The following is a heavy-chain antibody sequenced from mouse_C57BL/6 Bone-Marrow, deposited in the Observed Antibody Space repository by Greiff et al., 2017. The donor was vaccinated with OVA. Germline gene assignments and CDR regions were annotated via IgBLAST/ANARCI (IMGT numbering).Heavy chain of an antibody. D-gene: IGHD2-3*01. CDR3: ARWGGYYRYAIDY. CDR2: IDPNSGGT. CDR1: GYTFTSYW. Sequence: QVQLQQSGAELVKPGASVKLSCKASGYTFTSYWMHWVKQRPGRGLEWIGRIDPNSGGTTYNEKFKSKATLTVDKPSSTAYMQLSSLTSEDSAVYYGARWGGYYRYAIDYWGQGTSVTVSS. V-gene: IGHV1-72*01. J-gene: IGHJ4*01.